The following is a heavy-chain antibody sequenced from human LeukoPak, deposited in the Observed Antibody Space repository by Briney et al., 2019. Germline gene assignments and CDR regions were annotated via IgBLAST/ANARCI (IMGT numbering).Heavy chain of an antibody. CDR1: GYTFTSYD. V-gene: IGHV1-8*01. D-gene: IGHD3-22*01. CDR2: MNPNSGNT. CDR3: ARGYYYDSSGYYYFDY. Sequence: GASVKVSCKASGYTFTSYDINWVRQATGQGLEWMGWMNPNSGNTGYAQKFQGRVTMTRNTSISTAYMELSGLRSEDTAVYYCARGYYYDSSGYYYFDYWGQGTLVTVSS. J-gene: IGHJ4*02.